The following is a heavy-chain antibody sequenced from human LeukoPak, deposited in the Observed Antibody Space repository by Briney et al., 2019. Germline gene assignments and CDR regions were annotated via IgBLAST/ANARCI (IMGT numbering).Heavy chain of an antibody. CDR2: IKQDGSEK. D-gene: IGHD6-19*01. J-gene: IGHJ6*02. CDR1: GFTFSSYW. CDR3: ARERGHSGWYRYGMDV. Sequence: GGSLRLSRAASGFTFSSYWMSWVRQAPGKGLEWVANIKQDGSEKYYVDSVKGRFTISRDNAKNSLYLQMNSLRAEDTAVYYCARERGHSGWYRYGMDVWGRGTTVTVSS. V-gene: IGHV3-7*01.